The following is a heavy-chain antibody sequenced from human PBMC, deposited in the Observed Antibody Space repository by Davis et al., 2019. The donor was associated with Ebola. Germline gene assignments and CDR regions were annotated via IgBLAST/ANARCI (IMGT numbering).Heavy chain of an antibody. CDR1: GFTFSSYS. J-gene: IGHJ6*03. Sequence: PGGSLRLSCAASGFTFSSYSMNWVRQAPGKGLEWVSYISSSSSTIYYADSVKGRFTISRDNSQNTLYLQTNSLRAEDTAVYYCAKMVRGTTVIRYYYYMDVWGKGTTVTVSS. V-gene: IGHV3-48*01. CDR2: ISSSSSTI. CDR3: AKMVRGTTVIRYYYYMDV. D-gene: IGHD3-10*01.